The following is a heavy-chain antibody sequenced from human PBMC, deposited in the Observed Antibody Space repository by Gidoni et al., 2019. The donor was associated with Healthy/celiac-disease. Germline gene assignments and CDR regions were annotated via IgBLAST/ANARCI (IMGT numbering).Heavy chain of an antibody. CDR1: GFTFTSSA. CDR3: AAAYGLAAAHYYYGMDV. Sequence: QMQLVQSGPEVKKPGTSVKVSCKASGFTFTSSAVQWVRQARGQRLEWIGWIVVGSGNTNYAQKFQERVTITRDMSTSTAYMELSSLRSEDTAVYYCAAAYGLAAAHYYYGMDVWGQGTTVTVSS. CDR2: IVVGSGNT. D-gene: IGHD6-13*01. J-gene: IGHJ6*02. V-gene: IGHV1-58*01.